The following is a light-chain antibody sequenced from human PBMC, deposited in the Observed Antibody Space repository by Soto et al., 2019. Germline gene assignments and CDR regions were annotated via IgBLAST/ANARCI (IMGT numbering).Light chain of an antibody. Sequence: EIVLTQSPATLSLSPGERATLSCRASQTITTYLAWYQQKPGLPPRLLIYGASNRATGIPARFSGSGSGTDFTLPISNLEPEDFAVYYRQQRSNWPANFGQGTRLEIK. J-gene: IGKJ5*01. CDR2: GAS. CDR3: QQRSNWPAN. V-gene: IGKV3-11*01. CDR1: QTITTY.